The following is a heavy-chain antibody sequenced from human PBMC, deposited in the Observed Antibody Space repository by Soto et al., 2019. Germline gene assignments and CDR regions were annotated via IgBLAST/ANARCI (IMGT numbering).Heavy chain of an antibody. CDR3: ARGGDGSGMFSKYYCYGMDV. CDR2: INPSGGST. Sequence: ASVKVSCKASGYTFTSYYMHWVRQAPGQGLEWMGIINPSGGSTSYAQKLQGRVTMTRDTSTSTVYMELSSLRSEDTAVYYCARGGDGSGMFSKYYCYGMDVWGQGTTVTVSS. D-gene: IGHD3-10*01. V-gene: IGHV1-46*01. J-gene: IGHJ6*02. CDR1: GYTFTSYY.